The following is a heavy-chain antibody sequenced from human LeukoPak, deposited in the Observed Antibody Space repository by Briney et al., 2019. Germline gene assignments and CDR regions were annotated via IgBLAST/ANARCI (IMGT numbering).Heavy chain of an antibody. CDR2: ISSSGNII. J-gene: IGHJ4*02. Sequence: PGGSLRLSCAASGFIFSSYEMNWVRQAPGKGPEWVSYISSSGNIIDYADSVKGRFTISRDNAKNSLYLQMNSLRAEDTAVYYCARGGWGYSSSPPIDYWGQGTLVTVSS. CDR1: GFIFSSYE. V-gene: IGHV3-48*03. CDR3: ARGGWGYSSSPPIDY. D-gene: IGHD6-13*01.